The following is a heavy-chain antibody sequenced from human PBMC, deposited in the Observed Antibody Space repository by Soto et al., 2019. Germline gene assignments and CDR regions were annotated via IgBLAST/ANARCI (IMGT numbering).Heavy chain of an antibody. D-gene: IGHD2-15*01. V-gene: IGHV3-48*04. J-gene: IGHJ4*02. CDR3: VRTSLVVAAATREDY. Sequence: GGSLRLSCAASGFTFTTYSMNWVRQAPGKGLEWLSWISVSRSAKDYADSVKGRFTISRDNAKNTLYLQMNSLRAEDTAVYYCVRTSLVVAAATREDYWGQGTLVTVSS. CDR1: GFTFTTYS. CDR2: ISVSRSAK.